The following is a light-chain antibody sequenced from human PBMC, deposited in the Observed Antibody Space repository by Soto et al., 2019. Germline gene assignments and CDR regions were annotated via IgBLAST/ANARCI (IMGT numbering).Light chain of an antibody. J-gene: IGKJ1*01. V-gene: IGKV3-15*01. CDR3: QQYNKRPPWT. CDR2: GAS. CDR1: QPISND. Sequence: EIVMTQSPATLSVSPGERATLSCWASQPISNDLAWYQQKPGQTPQLLIYGASTRVAGIPARFSGSGSGTEFTLTISSLQSEDFAVYYCQQYNKRPPWTFGQGTKVDIK.